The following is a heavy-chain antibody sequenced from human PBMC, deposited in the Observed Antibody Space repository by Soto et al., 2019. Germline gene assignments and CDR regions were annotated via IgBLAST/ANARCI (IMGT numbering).Heavy chain of an antibody. J-gene: IGHJ4*02. Sequence: EMHLVESGGGLVQPGRSLTISCAASGFNFEDYDMHWVRQAPGKGLEWVSGISWNSGKIIYADSVKGRFTISRDNAKNSLDLQMNSLRPEDTALYYCAKMVTWDSSGYYQGGFDCWGQGTLVTVSS. CDR3: AKMVTWDSSGYYQGGFDC. D-gene: IGHD3-22*01. V-gene: IGHV3-9*01. CDR1: GFNFEDYD. CDR2: ISWNSGKI.